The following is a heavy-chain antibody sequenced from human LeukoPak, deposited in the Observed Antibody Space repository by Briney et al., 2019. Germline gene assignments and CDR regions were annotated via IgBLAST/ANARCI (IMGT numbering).Heavy chain of an antibody. CDR1: RYSISGVYY. Sequence: PSETLSLTCTVSRYSISGVYYWGWIRQPPGKGLEWIGSIYHSGSTYYNPSLKSRVTISVDTSKSQFSLNLSSLTAADTAVYYCARGGVWSSPGYYYMDVWGKGTTVTVSS. CDR3: ARGGVWSSPGYYYMDV. V-gene: IGHV4-38-2*02. J-gene: IGHJ6*03. D-gene: IGHD3-3*01. CDR2: IYHSGST.